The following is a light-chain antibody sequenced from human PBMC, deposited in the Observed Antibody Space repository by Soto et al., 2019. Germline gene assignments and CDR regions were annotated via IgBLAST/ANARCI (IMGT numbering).Light chain of an antibody. Sequence: EIVLTQSPGTLSLSPGERATLSCRASQSIRSNYVAWYQQKPGQGPRLLIYGASSRATGIPDRFSGSGSGTDFTLIISRLEPEDFAVYYCQQYGSSGTFGQGTKVDIK. CDR3: QQYGSSGT. CDR1: QSIRSNY. V-gene: IGKV3-20*01. CDR2: GAS. J-gene: IGKJ1*01.